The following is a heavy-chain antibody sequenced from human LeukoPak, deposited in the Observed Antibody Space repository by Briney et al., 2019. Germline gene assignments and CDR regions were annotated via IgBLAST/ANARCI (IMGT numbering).Heavy chain of an antibody. V-gene: IGHV3-9*03. CDR1: GFTFDDYA. CDR2: ISWNRGSI. CDR3: AKDRYYDFWSGYLFDY. Sequence: GGSLRLSCAASGFTFDDYAMHWVRQAPGKGLEWVSGISWNRGSIGYADSVKGRFTISRDNAKNSLYLQMNSLRAEDMALYYCAKDRYYDFWSGYLFDYWGQGTLVTVSS. J-gene: IGHJ4*02. D-gene: IGHD3-3*01.